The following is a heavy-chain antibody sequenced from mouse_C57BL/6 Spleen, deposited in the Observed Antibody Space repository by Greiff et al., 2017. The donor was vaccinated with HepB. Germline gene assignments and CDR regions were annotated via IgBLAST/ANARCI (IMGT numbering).Heavy chain of an antibody. D-gene: IGHD1-2*01. J-gene: IGHJ3*01. V-gene: IGHV3-1*01. CDR2: ISYSGST. Sequence: SGPGMVKPSQSLSLTCTVTGYSITSGYDWHWIRHFPGNKLEWMGYISYSGSTNYNPSLKSRISITHDTSKNHFFLKLNSVTTEDTATYYCARDSNGAWFAYWGQGTLVTVSA. CDR1: GYSITSGYD. CDR3: ARDSNGAWFAY.